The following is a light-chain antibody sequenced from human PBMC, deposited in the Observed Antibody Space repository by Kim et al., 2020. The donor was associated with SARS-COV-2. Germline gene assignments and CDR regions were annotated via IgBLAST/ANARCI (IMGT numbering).Light chain of an antibody. CDR3: QVWDSSTAV. CDR1: NIGSKN. CDR2: RDS. J-gene: IGLJ2*01. V-gene: IGLV3-9*01. Sequence: SYDLTQPLSVSVALGQTARITCGGNNIGSKNVHWYQQKPGQAPVLVIYRDSNRPSGIPERFSGSNSGNTATLTISRAQAGDEADYYCQVWDSSTAVFGGG.